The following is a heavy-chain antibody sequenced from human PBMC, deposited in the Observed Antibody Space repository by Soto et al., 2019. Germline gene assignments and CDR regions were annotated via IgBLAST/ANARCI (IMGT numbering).Heavy chain of an antibody. CDR3: ARRWGEGRVDY. V-gene: IGHV4-4*02. J-gene: IGHJ4*02. CDR1: GGSISSSNW. D-gene: IGHD3-10*01. CDR2: IYHSGNT. Sequence: QVKLQESGPGLVKPSGTLSLTCAVSGGSISSSNWWSWVRQPPGKGLEWIGEIYHSGNTNYNPSLKSRVTMAVDKSRNQLSLKLSSVTAAATAVYYCARRWGEGRVDYWGQGTLVTVSS.